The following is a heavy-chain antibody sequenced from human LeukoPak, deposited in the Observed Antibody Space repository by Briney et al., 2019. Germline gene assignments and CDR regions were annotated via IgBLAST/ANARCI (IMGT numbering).Heavy chain of an antibody. J-gene: IGHJ4*02. CDR2: ISSDSNYI. Sequence: PGGSLRLSCAASGFSFSRYSMNWVRQAPGKGLEWVSSISSDSNYIYYADSVKGRFTISRDNAKNSLYLQMNSLRAEDTAVCYCARGGVSWSDPFDYWGQGTLVTVSS. CDR3: ARGGVSWSDPFDY. V-gene: IGHV3-21*01. D-gene: IGHD3-3*01. CDR1: GFSFSRYS.